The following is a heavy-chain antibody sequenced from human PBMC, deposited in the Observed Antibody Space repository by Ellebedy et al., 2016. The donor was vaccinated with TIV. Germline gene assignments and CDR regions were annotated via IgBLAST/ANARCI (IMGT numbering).Heavy chain of an antibody. J-gene: IGHJ4*02. CDR2: MSYDGSNE. D-gene: IGHD3-3*01. CDR3: ARDPSTIFGEIGHYY. V-gene: IGHV3-30*03. Sequence: GGSLRLXXAASGFTFGSYGMHWVRQAPDKGLEWVAVMSYDGSNEYYADSVKGRFAISRDNSKNTLYLQMNSLRTEDTAVYYCARDPSTIFGEIGHYYWGQGTLVTVSS. CDR1: GFTFGSYG.